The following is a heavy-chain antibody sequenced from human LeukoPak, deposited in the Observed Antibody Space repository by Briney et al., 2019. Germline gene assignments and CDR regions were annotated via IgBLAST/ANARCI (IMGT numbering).Heavy chain of an antibody. CDR1: GFTFSSYS. CDR3: ARASDYGDYFSGMDV. J-gene: IGHJ6*02. D-gene: IGHD4-17*01. V-gene: IGHV3-21*01. CDR2: ISSSSSYI. Sequence: PGGSLRLSCAASGFTFSSYSMNWVRQPPGKGLEXXXXISSSSSYIYYADSVKGRFTISRDNAKNSVYLQMNSLRAEDTAVYYCARASDYGDYFSGMDVWGQGTTVTVSS.